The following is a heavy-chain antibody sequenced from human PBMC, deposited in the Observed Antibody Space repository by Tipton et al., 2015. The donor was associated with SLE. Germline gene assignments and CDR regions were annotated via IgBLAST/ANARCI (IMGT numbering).Heavy chain of an antibody. CDR1: GGSIRSFY. V-gene: IGHV4-4*09. CDR2: IYTSGST. D-gene: IGHD1-7*01. CDR3: ARSPVELELDY. J-gene: IGHJ4*02. Sequence: TLSLTCTVSGGSIRSFYWSWIRQPPGKGLEWIGYIYTSGSTNYNPSLKNRVTISADTSKNQFSLKLSSVTAADTAVYYCARSPVELELDYWGQGTLVTVSS.